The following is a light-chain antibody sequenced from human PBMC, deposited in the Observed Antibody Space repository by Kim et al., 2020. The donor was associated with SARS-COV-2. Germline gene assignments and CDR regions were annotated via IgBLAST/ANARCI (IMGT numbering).Light chain of an antibody. CDR2: HVS. V-gene: IGLV2-14*03. CDR3: SSYTDRYTYV. Sequence: QSALTQPASVSGSPGQSITISCTGTSSDVGDYNYVSWYQHHPGKAPKLMIYHVSNRPSGVSDRFSGSKSGNTASLTISGLQAEDEVDYYCSSYTDRYTYVFGTGTKVTVL. J-gene: IGLJ1*01. CDR1: SSDVGDYNY.